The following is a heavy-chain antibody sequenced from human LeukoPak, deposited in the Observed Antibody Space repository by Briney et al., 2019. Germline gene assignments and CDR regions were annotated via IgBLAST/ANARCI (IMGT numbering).Heavy chain of an antibody. D-gene: IGHD2-15*01. CDR2: IYPGDSDT. CDR3: ARRAHCSGGSCYLFDY. CDR1: GYSFTSYW. J-gene: IGHJ4*02. Sequence: GESLKISCKGSGYSFTSYWIGWVRQMPGKGLGWMGIIYPGDSDTRYSPSFQGQVTISADKSISTAYLQWCSLKASDTAMYYCARRAHCSGGSCYLFDYWGQGTLVTISS. V-gene: IGHV5-51*01.